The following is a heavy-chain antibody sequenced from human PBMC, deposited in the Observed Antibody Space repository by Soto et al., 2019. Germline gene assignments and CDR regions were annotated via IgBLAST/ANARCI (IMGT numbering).Heavy chain of an antibody. CDR2: IYHSGST. CDR3: ARDQGSNWFDP. D-gene: IGHD2-15*01. V-gene: IGHV4-30-2*01. Sequence: PSETLSLTCAVSGGSISSGGYSWSWIRQPPGKGLEWIGYIYHSGSTYYNPSLKSRVTISVDRSKNQFSLKLSSVTAADTAVYYCARDQGSNWFDPWGQGTLVTVSS. J-gene: IGHJ5*02. CDR1: GGSISSGGYS.